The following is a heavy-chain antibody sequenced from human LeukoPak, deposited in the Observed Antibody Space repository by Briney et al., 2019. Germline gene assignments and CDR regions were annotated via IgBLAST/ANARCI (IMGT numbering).Heavy chain of an antibody. CDR3: ARDMSSSWLEYYYYGMDV. CDR1: GYTFTSYY. V-gene: IGHV1-46*01. CDR2: INPSGGST. J-gene: IGHJ6*02. D-gene: IGHD6-13*01. Sequence: ASVNVSCKASGYTFTSYYMHWVRQAPGQGLEWMGIINPSGGSTSYAQKFQGRVTMTRDTSTSTVYMELSSLRSEDTAVYYCARDMSSSWLEYYYYGMDVWGQGTTVTVSS.